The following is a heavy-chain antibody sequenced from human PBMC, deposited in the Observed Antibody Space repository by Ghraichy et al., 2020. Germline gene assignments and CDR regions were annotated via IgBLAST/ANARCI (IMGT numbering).Heavy chain of an antibody. CDR1: GFTFSSYG. J-gene: IGHJ4*02. Sequence: GGSLRLSCAASGFTFSSYGMHWVRQAPGKGLEWVAVIWYDGGNKYYADSVKGRFTISRDNSKNTLYLQMNSLRAEDTAVYYCARPYGPGAYYFDYWGQGTLVTVSS. V-gene: IGHV3-33*01. CDR3: ARPYGPGAYYFDY. CDR2: IWYDGGNK. D-gene: IGHD3-10*01.